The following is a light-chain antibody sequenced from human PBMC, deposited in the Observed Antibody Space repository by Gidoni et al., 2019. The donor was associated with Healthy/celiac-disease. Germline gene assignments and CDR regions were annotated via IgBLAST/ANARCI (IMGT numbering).Light chain of an antibody. V-gene: IGKV1-5*03. CDR3: QQYNSYPYT. J-gene: IGKJ2*01. CDR1: QSISSW. Sequence: DIQTTQSPSTLSASVGDRVTITCLASQSISSWLAWYQQKPGKAPKLLIYKASSLESGVPSRFSGSGSGTEFTLTISSLQPDDFATYYCQQYNSYPYTFGQGTKLEIK. CDR2: KAS.